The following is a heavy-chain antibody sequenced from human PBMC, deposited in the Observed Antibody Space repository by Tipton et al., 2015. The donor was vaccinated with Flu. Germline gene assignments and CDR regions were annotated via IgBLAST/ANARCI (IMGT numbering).Heavy chain of an antibody. CDR1: GYTFNHYY. J-gene: IGHJ4*02. CDR3: TRDSIFNNPWEFDY. V-gene: IGHV1-2*02. D-gene: IGHD1-26*01. CDR2: INPNNGDT. Sequence: QLVQSGAEVRKPGASVKVSCKSSGYTFNHYYMHWVRQAPGQGLEWMGWINPNNGDTNYAEKFQGRISVTRDTSSSTVYMDLSRLHSDDTAVYYCTRDSIFNNPWEFDYWGQGALVTVSS.